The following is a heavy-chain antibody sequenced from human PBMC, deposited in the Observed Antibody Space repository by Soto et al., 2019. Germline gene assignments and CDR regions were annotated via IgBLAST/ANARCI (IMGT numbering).Heavy chain of an antibody. Sequence: TSETLSLTCAVYGGSFSGYYWSWIRQPPGKGLEWIGEINHSGSTNYNPSLKSRVTISVDTSKNQFSLKLSSVTAADTAVYYCARRPSYDSPPWFDPWGQGTLVTVSS. D-gene: IGHD3-16*01. CDR2: INHSGST. CDR3: ARRPSYDSPPWFDP. J-gene: IGHJ5*02. CDR1: GGSFSGYY. V-gene: IGHV4-34*01.